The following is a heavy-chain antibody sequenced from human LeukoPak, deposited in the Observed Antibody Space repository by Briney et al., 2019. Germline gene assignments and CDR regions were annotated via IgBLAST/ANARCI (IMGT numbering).Heavy chain of an antibody. V-gene: IGHV1-46*01. J-gene: IGHJ4*02. D-gene: IGHD6-19*01. CDR3: ATIAVAGTDYFDY. Sequence: GASVKVSCKASGYTFTSYYMHWVRQAPGQGLEWMGIINPSGGSTSYAQKFQGRVTMTEDTSTDTAYMELSSLSSEDTAVYYCATIAVAGTDYFDYWGQGTLVTVS. CDR1: GYTFTSYY. CDR2: INPSGGST.